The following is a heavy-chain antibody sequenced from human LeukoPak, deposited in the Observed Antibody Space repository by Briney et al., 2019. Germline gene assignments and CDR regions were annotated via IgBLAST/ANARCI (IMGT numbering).Heavy chain of an antibody. V-gene: IGHV3-53*01. Sequence: GGSLRLSCAASGFTVSSNYMSWVRQAPGKGLEWVSVIYSGGSTYYADSVKGRFTISRDNSKNTLYLQTNSLRAEDTAVYYCARGYGDFPFDYWGQGTLVTVSS. CDR2: IYSGGST. CDR1: GFTVSSNY. D-gene: IGHD4-17*01. CDR3: ARGYGDFPFDY. J-gene: IGHJ4*02.